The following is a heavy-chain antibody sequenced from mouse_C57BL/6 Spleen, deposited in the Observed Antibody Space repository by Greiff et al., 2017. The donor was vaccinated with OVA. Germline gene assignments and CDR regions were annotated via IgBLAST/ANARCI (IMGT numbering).Heavy chain of an antibody. Sequence: VQLVESGAELAKPGASVKLSCKASGYTFTSYWMHWVKQRPGQGLEWIGYINPSSGYTKYNQKFKDKATLTADKSSSTAYMQLSSLTYEDSAVYYCAIDSSGYYAMDYWGQGTSVTVSS. J-gene: IGHJ4*01. D-gene: IGHD3-2*02. CDR1: GYTFTSYW. V-gene: IGHV1-7*01. CDR2: INPSSGYT. CDR3: AIDSSGYYAMDY.